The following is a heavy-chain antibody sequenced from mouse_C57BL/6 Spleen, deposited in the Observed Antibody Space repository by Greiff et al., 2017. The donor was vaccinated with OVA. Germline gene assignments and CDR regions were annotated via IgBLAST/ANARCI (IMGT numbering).Heavy chain of an antibody. Sequence: QVQLQQPGAELVRPGSSVKLSCKASGYTFTSYWMDWVKQRPGQGLEWIGNIYPSDSETHYNQKFKDKATLTVDKSSSTAYMQLSSLTSEDSAVYYCARSGTGTSAYWGQGTLVTVSA. V-gene: IGHV1-61*01. D-gene: IGHD4-1*01. J-gene: IGHJ3*01. CDR3: ARSGTGTSAY. CDR1: GYTFTSYW. CDR2: IYPSDSET.